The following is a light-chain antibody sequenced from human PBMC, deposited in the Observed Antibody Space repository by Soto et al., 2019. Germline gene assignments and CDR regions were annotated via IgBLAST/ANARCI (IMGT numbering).Light chain of an antibody. CDR3: QQNDNLPPLT. CDR2: DAS. CDR1: RAISNY. V-gene: IGKV1-33*01. Sequence: DIQMTQSPSSLSASVGDRVTITCQASRAISNYLNWYQQKPGKVPKLLIYDASKLETGVPSRFGGSGSGTDFTFTISSLQPEDIATYYCQQNDNLPPLTFGGGTKVEIK. J-gene: IGKJ4*01.